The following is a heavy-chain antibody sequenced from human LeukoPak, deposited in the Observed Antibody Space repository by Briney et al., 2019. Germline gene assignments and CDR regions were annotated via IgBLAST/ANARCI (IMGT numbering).Heavy chain of an antibody. J-gene: IGHJ1*01. CDR2: VHYRGST. V-gene: IGHV4-59*08. CDR3: ARGTDFQR. CDR1: GGSISDYY. Sequence: KTSETLSLTCTVSGGSISDYYWSWVRQPPGKGLEWIGYVHYRGSTIYNPSLKRRDTILLDTPNKPFSLRLTSVTAADTAVYYCARGTDFQRWGQGTLVTVSS.